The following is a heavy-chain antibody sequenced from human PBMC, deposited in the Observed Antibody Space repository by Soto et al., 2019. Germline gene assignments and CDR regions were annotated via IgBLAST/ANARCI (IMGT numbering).Heavy chain of an antibody. D-gene: IGHD3-22*01. V-gene: IGHV4-39*01. J-gene: IGHJ6*02. CDR1: GGSISSSSYY. CDR2: IYYSGST. Sequence: SETLSLTCTVSGGSISSSSYYWGWIRQPPGKGLEWIGSIYYSGSTYYNPSLKSRVTISVDTSKNQFSLKLSSVTAADTAVYYCARPAVGYDSSGALYGMDVWGQGTTVT. CDR3: ARPAVGYDSSGALYGMDV.